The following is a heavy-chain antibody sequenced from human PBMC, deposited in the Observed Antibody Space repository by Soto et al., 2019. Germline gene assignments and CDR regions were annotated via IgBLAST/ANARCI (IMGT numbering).Heavy chain of an antibody. CDR1: GYTFFTYD. Sequence: QVHLVQSGVEVKTPGASVKVSCQASGYTFFTYDISWVRQAPGQGLEGMGWISTYSGDTKYAQKFQSSVTMTTVTPTTTASVELTSLRSDDTAVYNSARHRGPTTSESWFDPWGQGTVVTISS. D-gene: IGHD5-12*01. CDR2: ISTYSGDT. V-gene: IGHV1-18*01. CDR3: ARHRGPTTSESWFDP. J-gene: IGHJ5*02.